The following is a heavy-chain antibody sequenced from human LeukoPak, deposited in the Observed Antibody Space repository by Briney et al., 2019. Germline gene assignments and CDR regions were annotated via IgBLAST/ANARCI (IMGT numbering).Heavy chain of an antibody. V-gene: IGHV3-30*18. D-gene: IGHD6-13*01. Sequence: GRSLRLSCAASGFTFSSYGMHWVRQAPGKGLEWVAVISYDGSNKYYADSVKGRFTISRDNSKNTLYLQMNSLRAEDTAVYYCAKDFDWAAAGTGDYWGQGTLVTVSS. J-gene: IGHJ4*02. CDR1: GFTFSSYG. CDR2: ISYDGSNK. CDR3: AKDFDWAAAGTGDY.